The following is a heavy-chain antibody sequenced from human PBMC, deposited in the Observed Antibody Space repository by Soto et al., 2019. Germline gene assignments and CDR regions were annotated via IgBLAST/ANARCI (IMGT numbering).Heavy chain of an antibody. D-gene: IGHD2-8*01. CDR3: ARESSDIVLMVYPIRGPNWFDT. Sequence: GASVKVSCKASGYTFTGYYMHWVRQAPGQGLEWMGWINPNSGGTNYAQKFQGRVTMTRDTSISTAYMELSRLRSDDTAVYYCARESSDIVLMVYPIRGPNWFDTWGQGTLVTVSS. CDR1: GYTFTGYY. V-gene: IGHV1-2*02. J-gene: IGHJ5*02. CDR2: INPNSGGT.